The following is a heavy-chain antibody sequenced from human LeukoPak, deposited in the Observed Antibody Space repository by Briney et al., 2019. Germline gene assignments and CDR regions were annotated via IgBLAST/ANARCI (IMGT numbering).Heavy chain of an antibody. CDR2: IYYSGST. CDR3: ARDQSGMDV. J-gene: IGHJ6*02. V-gene: IGHV4-59*01. CDR1: GGSISGYY. Sequence: SETLSLTCTVSGGSISGYYWSWLRQPPGKGLEWIGYIYYSGSTNYNPSLKSRVTISVDTSKNQFSLKLSSVAAADTAVYYCARDQSGMDVWGQGTTVTVSS.